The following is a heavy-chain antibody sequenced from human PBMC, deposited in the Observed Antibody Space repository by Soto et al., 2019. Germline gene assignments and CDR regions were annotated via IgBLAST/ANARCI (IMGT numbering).Heavy chain of an antibody. CDR3: ARDSSSYKRYYYYGMDV. D-gene: IGHD6-13*01. CDR2: INPNSGGT. J-gene: IGHJ6*02. V-gene: IGHV1-2*02. CDR1: GYTFTGYY. Sequence: GASVKVSCKASGYTFTGYYMHWVRQAPGQGLEWMGWINPNSGGTNYAQKFQGRVTMTRDTSISTAYMELSRPRSDDTAVYYCARDSSSYKRYYYYGMDVWGQGTTVTVSS.